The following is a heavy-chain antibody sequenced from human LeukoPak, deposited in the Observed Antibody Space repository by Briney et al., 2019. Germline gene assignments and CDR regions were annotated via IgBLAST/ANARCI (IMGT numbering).Heavy chain of an antibody. D-gene: IGHD6-19*01. CDR1: GFTFSSSA. CDR2: ISGSGAST. V-gene: IGHV3-23*01. Sequence: GGSLRLSCAASGFTFSSSAMSWVRQAPGKGLEGVSGISGSGASTFYADSVKGRFTLSRDNSKNTLYLQMNSLRAEDTAVYYCAKDSGYSSGWYFVWGQGTLVTVSS. CDR3: AKDSGYSSGWYFV. J-gene: IGHJ4*02.